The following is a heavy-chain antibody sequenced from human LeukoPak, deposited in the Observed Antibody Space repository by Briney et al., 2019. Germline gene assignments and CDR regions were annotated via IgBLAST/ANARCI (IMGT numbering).Heavy chain of an antibody. D-gene: IGHD2-2*01. J-gene: IGHJ6*02. CDR2: IYSGGGT. CDR3: ARDSSPYGMDV. CDR1: GFIVSNNY. Sequence: GGSLRLSGAASGFIVSNNYMSWVRQAPGKGLEWVSVIYSGGGTYSADSVKGRFTISRDNSKNTLYFQMNSLRAEDTAVYYCARDSSPYGMDVWGQGTTVTVSS. V-gene: IGHV3-53*01.